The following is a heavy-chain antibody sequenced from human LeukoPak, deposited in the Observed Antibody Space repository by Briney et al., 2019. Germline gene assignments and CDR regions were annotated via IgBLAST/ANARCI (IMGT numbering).Heavy chain of an antibody. CDR3: ARGYSSSSIDY. D-gene: IGHD6-6*01. Sequence: SETLSLTCTVSGGSISSYYWSWIRQPPGKGLEWIGYIYYSGSTNCNPSLKSRVTISVDTSKNQFSLKLSSVTAADTAVYYCARGYSSSSIDYWGPGTLVTVSS. CDR2: IYYSGST. J-gene: IGHJ4*02. V-gene: IGHV4-59*01. CDR1: GGSISSYY.